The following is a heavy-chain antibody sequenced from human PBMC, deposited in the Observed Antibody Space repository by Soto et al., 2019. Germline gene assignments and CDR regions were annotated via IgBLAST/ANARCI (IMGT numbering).Heavy chain of an antibody. D-gene: IGHD3-16*01. J-gene: IGHJ5*02. Sequence: SVKVSSKASGGPFSSYAISWVRQAPGQGLEWMGGIIPIFGTANYAQKFQGRVTITADESTSTAYMELSSLRSEDTAVYYCARDGEVRLRYNWFDPWGQGTLVTVSS. CDR1: GGPFSSYA. CDR3: ARDGEVRLRYNWFDP. V-gene: IGHV1-69*13. CDR2: IIPIFGTA.